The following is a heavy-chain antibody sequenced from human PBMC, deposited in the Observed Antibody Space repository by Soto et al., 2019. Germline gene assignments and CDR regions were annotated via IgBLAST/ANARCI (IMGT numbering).Heavy chain of an antibody. CDR3: VYRRRLGYCSSTSCLYNWFDP. CDR1: GFSLSTSGVG. J-gene: IGHJ5*02. D-gene: IGHD2-2*01. V-gene: IGHV2-5*01. Sequence: SGPTLVNPTQTLTLTCTFSGFSLSTSGVGVGWIRQPPGKALEWLALIYWNDDKRYSPSLKSRLTITKDTSKNQVILTMNNMDLVDTAIYYCVYRRRLGYCSSTSCLYNWFDPWCQGTLVTVS. CDR2: IYWNDDK.